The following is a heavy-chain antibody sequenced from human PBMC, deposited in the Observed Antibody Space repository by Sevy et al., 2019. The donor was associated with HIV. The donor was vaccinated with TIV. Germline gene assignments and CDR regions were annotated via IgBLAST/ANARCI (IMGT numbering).Heavy chain of an antibody. V-gene: IGHV3-15*01. CDR2: IKSETEGGTT. CDR3: TTRGSILQN. Sequence: GGSLRLSCAASGFTFSNVWMSWVRQAPGKGLEWVGHIKSETEGGTTDYGAPVKGRVSISRDDSKTTLSLQMNSLKTEDTAVYYCTTRGSILQNGGQGVLVTVSA. CDR1: GFTFSNVW. J-gene: IGHJ4*02. D-gene: IGHD2-21*01.